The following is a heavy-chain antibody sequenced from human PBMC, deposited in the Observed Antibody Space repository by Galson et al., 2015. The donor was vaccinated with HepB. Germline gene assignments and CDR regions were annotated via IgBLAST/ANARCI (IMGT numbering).Heavy chain of an antibody. CDR3: ARAVIPSFGTYYGMDV. Sequence: SLRLSCAASGFTFSDYYMSWIRQAPGKGLEWVSYISSSSSYTNYADSVKGRFTISRDNAKNSLYLQMNSLRAEDTAVYYCARAVIPSFGTYYGMDVWGQGTTVTVSS. V-gene: IGHV3-11*06. D-gene: IGHD3-9*01. CDR2: ISSSSSYT. CDR1: GFTFSDYY. J-gene: IGHJ6*02.